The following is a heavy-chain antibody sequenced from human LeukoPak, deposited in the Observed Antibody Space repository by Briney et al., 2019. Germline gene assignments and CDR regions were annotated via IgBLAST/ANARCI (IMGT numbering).Heavy chain of an antibody. CDR2: ISGSGGST. J-gene: IGHJ4*02. CDR1: GFTFSSYA. CDR3: AKDRYGSGSYYGFFDY. Sequence: GGSLRLSCAASGFTFSSYAMSWVRQAPGKGLEWVSAISGSGGSTYYADSVKGRFTISRDNSKNTLYLQMNSLRAEDTVVYYCAKDRYGSGSYYGFFDYWGQGTLVTVSS. D-gene: IGHD3-10*01. V-gene: IGHV3-23*01.